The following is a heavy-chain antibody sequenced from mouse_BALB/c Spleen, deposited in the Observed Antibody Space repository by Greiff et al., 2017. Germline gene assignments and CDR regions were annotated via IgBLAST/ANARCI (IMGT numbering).Heavy chain of an antibody. Sequence: VQLQQSGPELVKPGASVKISCKTSGYTFTEYTMHWVKQSHGKSLERIGGINPNNGGTSYNQKFKGKATLTVDKSSSTAYMELRSLTSEDSAVYYCARFLGLHAMDYWGQGTSVTVSS. D-gene: IGHD3-1*01. CDR3: ARFLGLHAMDY. CDR2: INPNNGGT. J-gene: IGHJ4*01. CDR1: GYTFTEYT. V-gene: IGHV1-18*01.